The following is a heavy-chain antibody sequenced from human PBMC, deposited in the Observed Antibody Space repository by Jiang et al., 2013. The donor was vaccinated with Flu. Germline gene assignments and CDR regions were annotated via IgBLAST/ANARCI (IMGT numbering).Heavy chain of an antibody. CDR3: ARWDSFSYGMDV. J-gene: IGHJ6*04. CDR1: GGSISSGGYY. Sequence: GSGLVKPSQTLSLTCTVSGGSISSGGYYWSWIRQHPGKGLEWIGYIYYRGSTYYNPSLKSLATISVDTSKNQFSLKLSSVTAPDTAVYYCARWDSFSYGMDVWGRGTTVTVSS. V-gene: IGHV4-31*01. D-gene: IGHD2/OR15-2a*01. CDR2: IYYRGST.